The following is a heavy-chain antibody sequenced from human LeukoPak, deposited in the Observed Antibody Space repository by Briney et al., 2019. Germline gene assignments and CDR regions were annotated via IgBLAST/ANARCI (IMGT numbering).Heavy chain of an antibody. CDR2: ISAYNGNT. CDR1: GYTFTSYG. J-gene: IGHJ4*02. Sequence: ASVKVSCKASGYTFTSYGISWVRQAPGQGLEWMGWISAYNGNTNYAQKLQGRVTMTTDTSTSTAYMEPRSLRSDDTAVYYCAREVAAADRFDYWGQGTLVTVSS. D-gene: IGHD6-13*01. CDR3: AREVAAADRFDY. V-gene: IGHV1-18*01.